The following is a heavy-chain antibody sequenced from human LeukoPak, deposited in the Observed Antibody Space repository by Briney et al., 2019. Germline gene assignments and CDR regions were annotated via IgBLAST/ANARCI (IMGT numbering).Heavy chain of an antibody. Sequence: PSVTLSLTCTISGGSISSYYWSWIRQPPGKGLEWIGYIYNSGSTKYNPSLKSRVTISVDTSKNQISLKLSSVTAADTAVYYCARGARAGYNLEPFDNWGQGTLVTVCS. V-gene: IGHV4-59*08. CDR2: IYNSGST. CDR3: ARGARAGYNLEPFDN. D-gene: IGHD5-24*01. J-gene: IGHJ4*02. CDR1: GGSISSYY.